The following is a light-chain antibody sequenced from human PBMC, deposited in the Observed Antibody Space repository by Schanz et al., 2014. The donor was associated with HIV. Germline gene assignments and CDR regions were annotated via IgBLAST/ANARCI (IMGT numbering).Light chain of an antibody. J-gene: IGKJ1*01. CDR3: QQYNNWPLT. Sequence: ETVLTQSPATLSLSPGKRATLSCRASQSVSGYLNWYQQKPGQAPRLLIYGASTRATGIPARFSGSGSGTEFTLTISSLQSEDFAVYYCQQYNNWPLTFGQGTKVEIK. V-gene: IGKV3-15*01. CDR2: GAS. CDR1: QSVSGY.